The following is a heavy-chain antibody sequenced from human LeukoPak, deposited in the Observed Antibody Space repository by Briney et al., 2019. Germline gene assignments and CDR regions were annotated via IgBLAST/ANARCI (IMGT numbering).Heavy chain of an antibody. Sequence: SVKVSCKASGFTFTSSAMQWVRQARGQRLEWIGWIVVGSGNTNYAQKFQERVTITRDMSTSTAYMELSSLRSEDTAVYYCAAISHDILTGYYYFDYWGQGTLVTVSS. J-gene: IGHJ4*02. CDR2: IVVGSGNT. CDR3: AAISHDILTGYYYFDY. D-gene: IGHD3-9*01. CDR1: GFTFTSSA. V-gene: IGHV1-58*02.